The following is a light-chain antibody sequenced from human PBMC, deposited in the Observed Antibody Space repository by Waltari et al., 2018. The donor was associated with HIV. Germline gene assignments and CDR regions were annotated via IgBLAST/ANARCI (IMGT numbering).Light chain of an antibody. J-gene: IGKJ4*01. CDR1: QYVNMY. Sequence: DIQITQSPSSLSASVGDRVPITCRTSQYVNMYLNWYQQKPGRAPSLLIFAASTLHTGVPSRFSASGSGTTVSLVISGLQADDIATYFCQQTFTLPLTFGAGT. V-gene: IGKV1-39*01. CDR3: QQTFTLPLT. CDR2: AAS.